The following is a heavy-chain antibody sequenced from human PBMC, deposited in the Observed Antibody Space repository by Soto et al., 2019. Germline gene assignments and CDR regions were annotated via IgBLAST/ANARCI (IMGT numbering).Heavy chain of an antibody. CDR3: TTGIGATDFWSGYWLEYYYYGMDV. CDR1: GFTFSNAW. Sequence: GGSLRLSCAASGFTFSNAWMNWVRQAPGKGLEWVGRIKSKTDGGTTDYAAPVKGRFTISRDDSKNTLYLQMNSLKTEDTAVYYCTTGIGATDFWSGYWLEYYYYGMDVWGQGTTVTVSS. D-gene: IGHD3-3*01. V-gene: IGHV3-15*07. J-gene: IGHJ6*02. CDR2: IKSKTDGGTT.